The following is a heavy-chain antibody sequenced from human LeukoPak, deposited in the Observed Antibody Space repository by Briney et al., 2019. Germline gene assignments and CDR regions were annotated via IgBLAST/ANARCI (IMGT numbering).Heavy chain of an antibody. Sequence: SETLSLTCTVSGGSISSYYWSWIRQPPGNGLEWIGYIYYSGSTNYNPSLKSRVTISVDTSKNQFSLKLSSVTAADTAVYYCAGYYSNPSYYYYYGMDVWGQGTTVTVSS. CDR1: GGSISSYY. V-gene: IGHV4-59*01. CDR3: AGYYSNPSYYYYYGMDV. J-gene: IGHJ6*02. CDR2: IYYSGST. D-gene: IGHD4-4*01.